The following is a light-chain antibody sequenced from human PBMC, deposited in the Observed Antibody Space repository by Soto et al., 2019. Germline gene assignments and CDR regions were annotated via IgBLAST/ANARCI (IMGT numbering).Light chain of an antibody. CDR3: QQYGDSSRT. V-gene: IGKV3-20*01. CDR1: QSVSTSY. J-gene: IGKJ1*01. Sequence: EIGLTQSLGTLSLSPGERATLSCLASQSVSTSYVAWYQQKFGQAPRLLIYGASSRATGIPDRFSGSGSGTDFTLSISRLELEDFAVYYCQQYGDSSRTFGQGTKVDIK. CDR2: GAS.